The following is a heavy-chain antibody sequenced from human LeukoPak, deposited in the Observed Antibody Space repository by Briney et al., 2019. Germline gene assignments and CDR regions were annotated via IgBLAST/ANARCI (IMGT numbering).Heavy chain of an antibody. CDR1: GGSISSYC. CDR2: IYYSGST. D-gene: IGHD3-10*01. Sequence: SETLSLTCTVSGGSISSYCWSWIRQPPGKGLEWIGYIYYSGSTNYNPSLKSRVTISLDTSKNQFSLKLSSVTAADTAVYYCARDSGSYYREIDYWGQGTLVTVSS. CDR3: ARDSGSYYREIDY. V-gene: IGHV4-59*01. J-gene: IGHJ4*02.